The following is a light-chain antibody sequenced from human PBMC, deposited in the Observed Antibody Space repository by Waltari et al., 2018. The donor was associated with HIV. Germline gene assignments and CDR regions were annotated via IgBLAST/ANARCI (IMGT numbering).Light chain of an antibody. CDR2: GAS. CDR1: QSVGSD. Sequence: EVVMTQSPATLSVSPGRRATLSCRASQSVGSDLAWYQQKPGQAPRFLIYGASIRATGIPVRFSGSGSGTEFTLTISSLQSEDFAVYYCQQYNNWPPWTFGQGTKVEIK. V-gene: IGKV3-15*01. J-gene: IGKJ1*01. CDR3: QQYNNWPPWT.